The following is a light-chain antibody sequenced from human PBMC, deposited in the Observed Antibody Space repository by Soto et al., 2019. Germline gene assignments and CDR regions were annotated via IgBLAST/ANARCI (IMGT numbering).Light chain of an antibody. Sequence: QSALTQPASVSGSPGQSITISCPGTSSDVGGYNYVSWYQQHPGKVPKLMIYAVSNRPSGVSNRFSGSKSGNTASLTISGLQADDEAAYYCSSYTRSSTVIFGGGTKLTVL. V-gene: IGLV2-14*01. CDR2: AVS. CDR1: SSDVGGYNY. CDR3: SSYTRSSTVI. J-gene: IGLJ2*01.